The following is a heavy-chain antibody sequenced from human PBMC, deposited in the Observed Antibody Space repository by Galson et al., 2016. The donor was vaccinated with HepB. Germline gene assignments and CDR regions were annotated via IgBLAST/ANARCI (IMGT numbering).Heavy chain of an antibody. CDR2: ISSSGSTI. J-gene: IGHJ4*02. CDR3: ARDRKVLLWFGEPEGY. Sequence: SLRLSCAASGFTFSDYYMNWIRQAPGKGLEWGSSISSSGSTIYYADSVKGRFIISRDNAKNSLYLQMNSLRAEDTAVYYCARDRKVLLWFGEPEGYWGQGTLVSVSS. V-gene: IGHV3-11*01. D-gene: IGHD3-10*01. CDR1: GFTFSDYY.